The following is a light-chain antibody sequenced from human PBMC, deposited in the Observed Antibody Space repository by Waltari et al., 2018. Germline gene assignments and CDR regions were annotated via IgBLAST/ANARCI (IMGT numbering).Light chain of an antibody. CDR1: SSDVGGYYY. J-gene: IGLJ3*02. V-gene: IGLV2-11*01. Sequence: QSALTQPRSVSGSPGQPVTIPCTGTSSDVGGYYYVPWYQPHPDKAPKLIIYDINKRPSGVPDRFSGSKSGNTASLTISGLQAEDEADYYCCSYVGSNIYWVFGGGTKLTVL. CDR3: CSYVGSNIYWV. CDR2: DIN.